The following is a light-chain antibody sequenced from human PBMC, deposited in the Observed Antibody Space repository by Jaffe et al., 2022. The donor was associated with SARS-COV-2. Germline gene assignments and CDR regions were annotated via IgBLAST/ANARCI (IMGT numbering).Light chain of an antibody. CDR1: SSNIGSNT. Sequence: QSVLTQSPSASGTPGQRVTISCSGSSSNIGSNTVNWYQQVPGTAPKLLIYGDNQRPSGVPDRFSGSKSGASASLAISGLQSDDEADYYCASWDDSLNGPVFGGGTKLTVL. CDR2: GDN. V-gene: IGLV1-44*01. J-gene: IGLJ3*02. CDR3: ASWDDSLNGPV.